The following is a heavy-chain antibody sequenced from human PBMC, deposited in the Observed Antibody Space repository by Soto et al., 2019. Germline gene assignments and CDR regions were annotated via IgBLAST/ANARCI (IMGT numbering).Heavy chain of an antibody. D-gene: IGHD4-17*01. V-gene: IGHV4-39*01. CDR1: GGSISSSSYY. Sequence: QLQLQESGPGLVKPSETLSLTCTVSGGSISSSSYYWGWIRQPPGKGLEWIGSIYYSGSTYYNPSLKSRVTISVDTSKNQFSLKLSSVTAADTAVYYCARHEYDDGGKGTAYWGQGTLVTVSS. CDR3: ARHEYDDGGKGTAY. CDR2: IYYSGST. J-gene: IGHJ4*02.